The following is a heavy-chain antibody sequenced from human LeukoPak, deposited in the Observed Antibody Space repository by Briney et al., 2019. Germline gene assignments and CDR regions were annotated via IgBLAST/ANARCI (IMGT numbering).Heavy chain of an antibody. D-gene: IGHD3-9*01. CDR3: ARVTGPLPGYYYMDV. J-gene: IGHJ6*03. V-gene: IGHV4-61*08. CDR1: GGSISSGGYY. CDR2: IYHSGST. Sequence: PSETLSLTCTVSGGSISSGGYYWSWIRQPPGKGLEWIGYIYHSGSTYYNPSLKSRVTISVDTSKNQFSLKLSSVTAADTAVYYCARVTGPLPGYYYMDVWGKGTTVTVSS.